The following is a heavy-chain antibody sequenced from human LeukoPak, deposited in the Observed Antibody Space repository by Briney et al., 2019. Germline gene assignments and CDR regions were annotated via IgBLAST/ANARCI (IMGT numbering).Heavy chain of an antibody. Sequence: PGGSLRLSCAASGFTFSSYSMNWVRQAPGKGLEWVSSISSNSIYAFYADSMKGRFTISRDNAKNSLSLQMNSLRAEDTAVYYCARDQVDRIWYFDYWGQGTLVTVSS. V-gene: IGHV3-21*01. J-gene: IGHJ4*02. D-gene: IGHD1-14*01. CDR1: GFTFSSYS. CDR3: ARDQVDRIWYFDY. CDR2: ISSNSIYA.